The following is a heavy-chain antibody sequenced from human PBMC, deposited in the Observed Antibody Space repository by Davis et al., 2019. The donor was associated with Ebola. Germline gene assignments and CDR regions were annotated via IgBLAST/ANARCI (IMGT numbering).Heavy chain of an antibody. Sequence: SEPLSPPCTAPGGSISSSSYYSRWIRQPPGKGLEWIGSIYYSGSTYYNPSLKSRVTISVDTSKNQFSLKLSSVTAADTAVYYCARDRSSSWGQGTLVTASS. D-gene: IGHD6-13*01. V-gene: IGHV4-39*07. CDR3: ARDRSSS. J-gene: IGHJ4*02. CDR1: GGSISSSSYY. CDR2: IYYSGST.